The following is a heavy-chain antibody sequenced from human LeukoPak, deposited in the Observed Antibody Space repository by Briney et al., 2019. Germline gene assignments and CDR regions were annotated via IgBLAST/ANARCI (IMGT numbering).Heavy chain of an antibody. CDR1: SGSISSYY. CDR3: ARHFGSGSPPGGS. J-gene: IGHJ5*02. V-gene: IGHV4-59*08. D-gene: IGHD3-10*01. CDR2: IYASGTTNYNPT. Sequence: ASETLSLTCTVSSGSISSYYWSWIRQGPGKGLEWIGYIYASGTTNYNPTNYNPSLKSRVTISVDTSKNQFSLKLSSVTVADTAVYYCARHFGSGSPPGGSWGQGTLVTVSS.